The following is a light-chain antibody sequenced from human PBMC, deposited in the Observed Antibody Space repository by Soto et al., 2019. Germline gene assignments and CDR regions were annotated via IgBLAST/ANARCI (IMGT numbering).Light chain of an antibody. CDR3: QQYGSSPRT. V-gene: IGKV3-20*01. Sequence: EIVLTQSPGTPSLSPGERATLSCRASQSVSSSFVAWYQQRPGQAPRLLIHGSSTRATGIPDRFSGSASGTDFTLTISRLEPEDFAVYYCQQYGSSPRTFGQGTKVEIK. CDR1: QSVSSSF. J-gene: IGKJ1*01. CDR2: GSS.